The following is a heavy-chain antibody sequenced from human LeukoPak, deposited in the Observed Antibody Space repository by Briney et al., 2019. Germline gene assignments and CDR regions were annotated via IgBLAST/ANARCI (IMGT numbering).Heavy chain of an antibody. V-gene: IGHV3-7*01. J-gene: IGHJ4*02. CDR2: INQDGSIR. Sequence: GGSLRLSCAASGFMFSSYWMTWVRQVPGKGLEWVANINQDGSIRYYVGSVQGRFTISRDNAKNSLYLQMYSLRAEDTAVYYCARTNAWHPGDYWGQGTLVTVSS. CDR3: ARTNAWHPGDY. D-gene: IGHD2-2*01. CDR1: GFMFSSYW.